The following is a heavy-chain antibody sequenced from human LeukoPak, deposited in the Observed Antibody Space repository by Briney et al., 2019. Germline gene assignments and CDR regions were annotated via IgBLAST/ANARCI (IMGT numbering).Heavy chain of an antibody. Sequence: SSVKVSCKASRYTFTGYYVHWVRQAAGQGLEWMGWINPNSGGTNYAQKFQGRVTMTRDTSISTAYMELSRLKSDDTAVYYCARRAVYYYYGMDVWGQGSTVTVSS. CDR3: ARRAVYYYYGMDV. CDR2: INPNSGGT. V-gene: IGHV1-2*02. D-gene: IGHD6-25*01. J-gene: IGHJ6*02. CDR1: RYTFTGYY.